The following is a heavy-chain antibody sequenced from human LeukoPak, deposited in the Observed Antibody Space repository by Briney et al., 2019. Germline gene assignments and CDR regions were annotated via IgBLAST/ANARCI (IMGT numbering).Heavy chain of an antibody. CDR1: GFTFSSYG. CDR3: AKTNCGGDCYHFDY. D-gene: IGHD2-21*02. CDR2: IHHDGINK. Sequence: GGSLRLSCAASGFTFSSYGMHWVRQAPGKGLDWVAFIHHDGINKYYADSVRGRFTISRDTSKNTLYLQMNSLRAEDTAVYYCAKTNCGGDCYHFDYWGQGTLVTVSS. V-gene: IGHV3-30*02. J-gene: IGHJ4*02.